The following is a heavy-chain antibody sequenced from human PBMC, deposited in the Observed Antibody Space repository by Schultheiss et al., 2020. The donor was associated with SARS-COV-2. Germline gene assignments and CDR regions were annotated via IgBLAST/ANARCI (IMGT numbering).Heavy chain of an antibody. CDR2: ISAYNGNT. Sequence: ASVKVSCKASGGTFSSYGISWVRQAPGQGLEWMGWISAYNGNTNYAQKLQGRVTMTTDTSTSTAYMELSSLRSEDTAVYYCARGEIAVAGSYYYYGMDVWGQGTTVTVSS. CDR3: ARGEIAVAGSYYYYGMDV. D-gene: IGHD6-19*01. CDR1: GGTFSSYG. J-gene: IGHJ6*02. V-gene: IGHV1-18*01.